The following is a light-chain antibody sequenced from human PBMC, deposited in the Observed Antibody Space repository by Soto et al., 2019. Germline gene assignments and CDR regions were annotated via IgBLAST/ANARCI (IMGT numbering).Light chain of an antibody. CDR1: SSNIGSNT. CDR2: SNN. Sequence: QSVLTQPPSASGTPGQWVTISCSGSSSNIGSNTVNWYQQLPGTAPKLLIYSNNQRPSGVTDRFSASKSGTSASLAISGRQSADEADYYCAAWDDSLSGVVFGGGTKVTVL. V-gene: IGLV1-44*01. CDR3: AAWDDSLSGVV. J-gene: IGLJ2*01.